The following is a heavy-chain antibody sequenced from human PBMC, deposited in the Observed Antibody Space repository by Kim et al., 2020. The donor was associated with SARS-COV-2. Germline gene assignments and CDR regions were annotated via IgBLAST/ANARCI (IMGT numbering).Heavy chain of an antibody. J-gene: IGHJ5*01. D-gene: IGHD6-19*01. CDR1: GGSISSSSYY. Sequence: SETLSLTCTVSGGSISSSSYYWGWIRQPPGKGLEWIGSIYYSGSTYYNPSLKSRVTISVDTSKNQFSLKLSSVTAADTAVYYCARGAGYSSGWYLGINNWFDPWGQGTLVTVSS. V-gene: IGHV4-39*01. CDR2: IYYSGST. CDR3: ARGAGYSSGWYLGINNWFDP.